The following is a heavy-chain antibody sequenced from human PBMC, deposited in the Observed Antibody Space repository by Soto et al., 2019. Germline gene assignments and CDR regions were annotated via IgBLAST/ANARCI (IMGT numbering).Heavy chain of an antibody. D-gene: IGHD3-22*01. CDR1: GFTFSSYA. V-gene: IGHV3-30-3*01. J-gene: IGHJ4*02. Sequence: GGSLRLSCAASGFTFSSYAMHWVRQAPGKGLEWVAVIPYDGSNKYYADSVKGRFTISRDNSKNTLYLQMNSLRAEDTAVYYCARDGGADYYDSSGLDYWGQGTLVTVSS. CDR3: ARDGGADYYDSSGLDY. CDR2: IPYDGSNK.